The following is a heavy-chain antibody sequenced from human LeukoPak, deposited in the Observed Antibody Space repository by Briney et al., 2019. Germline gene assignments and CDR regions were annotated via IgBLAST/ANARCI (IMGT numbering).Heavy chain of an antibody. CDR3: AKDRFTVPPSYFAF. D-gene: IGHD4-17*01. J-gene: IGHJ4*02. V-gene: IGHV3-23*01. CDR2: ISGSGGTT. Sequence: GGSLRLSCAASGFTFSSYVMSWVRQAPGKGLEWVSGISGSGGTTNYADSVKGRFTISRDNSKNTVYLQMNSLRAEDTAFYYCAKDRFTVPPSYFAFWGQGTLVTVSS. CDR1: GFTFSSYV.